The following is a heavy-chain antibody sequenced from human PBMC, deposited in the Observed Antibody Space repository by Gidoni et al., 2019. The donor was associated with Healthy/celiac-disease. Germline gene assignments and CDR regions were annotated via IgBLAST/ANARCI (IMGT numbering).Heavy chain of an antibody. Sequence: QLQLQESGPGLVKPSETLSLTCTVSGGSISSSSYYWGWIRQPPGKGLEWIGSIYYSGSTYYNPSLKSRVTISVDTSKNQFSLKLSSVTAADTAVYYCARQTGAPDYYYYYGMDVWGQGTTVTVSS. CDR1: GGSISSSSYY. CDR3: ARQTGAPDYYYYYGMDV. D-gene: IGHD1-1*01. CDR2: IYYSGST. V-gene: IGHV4-39*01. J-gene: IGHJ6*02.